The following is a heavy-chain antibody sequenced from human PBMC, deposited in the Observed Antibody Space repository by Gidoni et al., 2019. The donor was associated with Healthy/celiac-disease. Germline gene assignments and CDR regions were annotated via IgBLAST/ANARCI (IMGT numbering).Heavy chain of an antibody. CDR2: ISYDGSNK. Sequence: QVQLVESGGGVVQPGRSLRLSCAASGFTFSSYAMHWVRQAPGKGLEWVAVISYDGSNKYYADSVKGRFTISRDNSKNTLYLQMNSLRAEDTAVYYCARAVAAMANLAFDYWGQGTLVTVSS. CDR1: GFTFSSYA. V-gene: IGHV3-30*04. D-gene: IGHD5-18*01. J-gene: IGHJ4*02. CDR3: ARAVAAMANLAFDY.